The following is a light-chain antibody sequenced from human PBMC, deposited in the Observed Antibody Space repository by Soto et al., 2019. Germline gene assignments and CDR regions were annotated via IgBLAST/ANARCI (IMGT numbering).Light chain of an antibody. Sequence: DIQLTQSPSFLSASVGDRVTITCRASQDISNYLAWYQQKPGKAPKFLIYATSTFQSGVPSRFSGSGSGTEFTLTISSLQPEDFATYYCQQVNSYPLTFGGGTRWIS. CDR3: QQVNSYPLT. CDR2: ATS. CDR1: QDISNY. J-gene: IGKJ4*01. V-gene: IGKV1-9*01.